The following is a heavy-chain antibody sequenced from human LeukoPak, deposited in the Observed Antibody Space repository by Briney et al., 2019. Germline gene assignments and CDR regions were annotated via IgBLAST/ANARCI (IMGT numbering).Heavy chain of an antibody. D-gene: IGHD3-10*01. J-gene: IGHJ5*02. V-gene: IGHV4-59*01. Sequence: SETLSLTRTVSGGSISSYYWSWIRQPPGKGLEWIGYIYYSGSTNYNPSLKSRVTISVDTSKNQFSLKLSSVTAADTAVYYCARAGFTMVRGVIGWFDPWGQGTLVTVSS. CDR2: IYYSGST. CDR3: ARAGFTMVRGVIGWFDP. CDR1: GGSISSYY.